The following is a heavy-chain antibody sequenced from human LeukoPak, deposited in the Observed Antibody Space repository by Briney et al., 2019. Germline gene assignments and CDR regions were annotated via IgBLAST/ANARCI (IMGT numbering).Heavy chain of an antibody. CDR1: GFTFSSYA. J-gene: IGHJ4*02. CDR3: AKDARRDGYSYDY. V-gene: IGHV3-23*01. D-gene: IGHD5-24*01. CDR2: ISGSGGST. Sequence: GGSLRLSCAASGFTFSSYAMNCVRQAPGKGLEWVSGISGSGGSTNYADSVEGRFTISRDNSNNTLYLQMNSLRAEDTAVYYCAKDARRDGYSYDYWGQGTLVTVSS.